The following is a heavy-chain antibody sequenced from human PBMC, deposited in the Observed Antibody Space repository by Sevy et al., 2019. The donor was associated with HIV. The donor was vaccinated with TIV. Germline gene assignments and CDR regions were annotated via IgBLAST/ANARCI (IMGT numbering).Heavy chain of an antibody. CDR3: ARDSTSSGYYSNIDY. CDR1: GFTFSSYA. CDR2: ISYDGSNK. D-gene: IGHD3-22*01. J-gene: IGHJ4*02. Sequence: GGSLRLSCAASGFTFSSYARHWVRQAPGKGLEWVAVISYDGSNKYYADSVKGRFTISRDNSKNTLYLQMNSLRAEDTAVYYCARDSTSSGYYSNIDYWGQGTLVTVSS. V-gene: IGHV3-30-3*01.